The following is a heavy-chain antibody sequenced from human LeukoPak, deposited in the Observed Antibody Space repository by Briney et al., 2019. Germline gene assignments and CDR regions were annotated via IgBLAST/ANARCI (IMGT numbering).Heavy chain of an antibody. CDR2: IYPGDSDA. V-gene: IGHV5-51*01. J-gene: IGHJ5*02. CDR1: GYSFTSSS. Sequence: GESLKFSCKGSGYSFTSSSIAWVRQMPGKGLEWMGIIYPGDSDATYSPSFQGQVTISADKYISTAYLQWSSLKASDTAMFYCARQTGETAARRRWFDPWGQGTLVTVSS. D-gene: IGHD6-6*01. CDR3: ARQTGETAARRRWFDP.